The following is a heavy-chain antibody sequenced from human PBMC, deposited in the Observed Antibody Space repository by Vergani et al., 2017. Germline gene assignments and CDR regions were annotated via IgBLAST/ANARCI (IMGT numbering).Heavy chain of an antibody. CDR3: ARVSPGDNIGWDPFDY. CDR1: GDIFNNYT. V-gene: IGHV1-69*02. CDR2: IIPIIRLA. D-gene: IGHD1-26*01. J-gene: IGHJ4*02. Sequence: QVHLEQSGTEVKKPGSSVKVSCKVSGDIFNNYTVTWVRQAPGQGVEWMGRIIPIIRLATSAQKFQDRVKITGDTSTNTVYMEMNNLRSEDTAAYYCARVSPGDNIGWDPFDYWGQGTLVTVSS.